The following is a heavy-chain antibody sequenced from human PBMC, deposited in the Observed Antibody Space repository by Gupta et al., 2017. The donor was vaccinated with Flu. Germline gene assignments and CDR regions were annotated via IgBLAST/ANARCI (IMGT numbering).Heavy chain of an antibody. V-gene: IGHV4-38-2*02. CDR1: GYSISSGYY. CDR3: ARDEGIGGGGTVVTPSYGMDV. CDR2: IYHSGST. Sequence: QVQLQESGPGLVKPSETLSLTCAVSGYSISSGYYWGWIRQPPGKGLEWIGSIYHSGSTYYNPSLKSRVTISGDTSKNQFSLKLSSVTAADTAVYYWARDEGIGGGGTVVTPSYGMDVWGQGTTVTVSS. J-gene: IGHJ6*02. D-gene: IGHD4-23*01.